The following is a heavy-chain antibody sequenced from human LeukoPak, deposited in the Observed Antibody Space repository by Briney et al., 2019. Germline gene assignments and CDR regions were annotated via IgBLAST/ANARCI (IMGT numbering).Heavy chain of an antibody. J-gene: IGHJ4*02. V-gene: IGHV4-39*07. CDR3: AREEGLWFGETGFDY. D-gene: IGHD3-10*01. CDR2: IYYSGST. CDR1: GGSISSSSYY. Sequence: SETLSLTCTVSGGSISSSSYYWGWIRQPPGKGLEWIGSIYYSGSTYYNPSLKSRVTISVDTSKNQFSLKLSSVTAADTAVYYCAREEGLWFGETGFDYWGQGTLVTVSS.